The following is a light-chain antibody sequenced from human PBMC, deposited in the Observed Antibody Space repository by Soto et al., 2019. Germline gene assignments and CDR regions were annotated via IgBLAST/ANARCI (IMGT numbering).Light chain of an antibody. CDR3: QQYKNWPRT. CDR1: QSVSSD. CDR2: GAS. Sequence: VITQSPVTLSVSPGERATLSCRASQSVSSDLAWYQQKPGQAPTLLIYGASTRATGIPARFSGSGSGTELTISISSLQSEDFEVYYCQQYKNWPRTFGQGTKVDNK. V-gene: IGKV3-15*01. J-gene: IGKJ1*01.